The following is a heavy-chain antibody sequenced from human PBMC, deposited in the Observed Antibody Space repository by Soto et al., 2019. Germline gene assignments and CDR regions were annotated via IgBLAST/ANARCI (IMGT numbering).Heavy chain of an antibody. CDR1: GYTFTSYD. CDR3: ARNRFIAARSVFGY. J-gene: IGHJ4*02. V-gene: IGHV1-8*01. CDR2: MNPNSGNT. Sequence: GASVKVSCKASGYTFTSYDINWVRQATGQGLEWMGWMNPNSGNTGYAQKFQGRVTMTRNTSISTAYMELSSLRSEDTAVYYCARNRFIAARSVFGYWGQGTLVTVSS. D-gene: IGHD6-6*01.